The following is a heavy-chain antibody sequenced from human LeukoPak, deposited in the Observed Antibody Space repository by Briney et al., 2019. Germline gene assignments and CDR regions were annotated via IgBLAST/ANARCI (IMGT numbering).Heavy chain of an antibody. J-gene: IGHJ4*02. Sequence: GASVKVSCKASGYTFTSYYMHWVRQAPGQGLEWMGIINPNAGSTTYAEKFQARVKMTSDTSTGTVYMELSRLRSEDTAVYFCARDQQYSPGYVYWGQGTLVTVSP. V-gene: IGHV1-46*01. D-gene: IGHD2-8*02. CDR3: ARDQQYSPGYVY. CDR2: INPNAGST. CDR1: GYTFTSYY.